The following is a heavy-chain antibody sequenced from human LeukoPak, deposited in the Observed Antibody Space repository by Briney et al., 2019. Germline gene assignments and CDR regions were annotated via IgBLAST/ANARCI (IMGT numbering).Heavy chain of an antibody. J-gene: IGHJ6*02. D-gene: IGHD4-23*01. CDR3: ARYGGNSAYYYYGMDV. CDR1: GGTFSSYA. CDR2: IIPIFGIA. V-gene: IGHV1-69*04. Sequence: ASVKVSCKASGGTFSSYAISWVRRAPGQGLEWMGRIIPIFGIANYAQKFQGRVTITADKSTSTAHMELSSLRSEDTAVYYCARYGGNSAYYYYGMDVWGQGTTVTVSS.